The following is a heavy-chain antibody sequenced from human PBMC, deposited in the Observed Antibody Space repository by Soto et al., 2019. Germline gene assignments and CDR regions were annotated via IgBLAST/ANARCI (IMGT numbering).Heavy chain of an antibody. CDR2: ISRDGSVR. V-gene: IGHV3-30*04. J-gene: IGHJ4*02. Sequence: PGGSLRLSCAASGFTFRSYAMHWVRQAPGKGLEWVAIISRDGSVRYYADSVKGRFTISRDNSKNTLYLQVNNLRAEDTAVYYCAKEYCGGHCSSDYFDYWGQGTLVTVSS. CDR1: GFTFRSYA. CDR3: AKEYCGGHCSSDYFDY. D-gene: IGHD2-21*01.